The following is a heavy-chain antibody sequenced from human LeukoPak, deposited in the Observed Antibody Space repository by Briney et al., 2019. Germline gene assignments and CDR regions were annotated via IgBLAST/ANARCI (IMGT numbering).Heavy chain of an antibody. CDR1: GLTFSSHW. J-gene: IGHJ3*02. CDR2: ISYDGGNK. CDR3: ASSTASRAFDM. V-gene: IGHV3-30*03. Sequence: GGSLRLSCAASGLTFSSHWMHWVRQAPGKGLEWVAVISYDGGNKYYADSVKGRFTISRDNSKNTLYLQMNSLRAEDTAVYYCASSTASRAFDMWGQGTMVTVSS. D-gene: IGHD3-3*02.